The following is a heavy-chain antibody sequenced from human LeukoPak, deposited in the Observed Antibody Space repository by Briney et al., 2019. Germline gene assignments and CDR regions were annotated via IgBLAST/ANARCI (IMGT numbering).Heavy chain of an antibody. Sequence: PSQTLSLTCTVSGGSISGGVYYWSWIRQHPGKGLEWIGYIYYSGSTYYNPSLKSRVTISVDTSKNQFSLKLSSVTAADTAVYYCARSFGGVIVLDVWGQGTTVTVSS. J-gene: IGHJ6*02. CDR1: GGSISGGVYY. CDR3: ARSFGGVIVLDV. CDR2: IYYSGST. D-gene: IGHD3-16*02. V-gene: IGHV4-31*03.